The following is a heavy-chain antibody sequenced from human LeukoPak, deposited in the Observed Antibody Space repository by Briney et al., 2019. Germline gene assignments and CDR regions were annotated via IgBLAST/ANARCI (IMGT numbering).Heavy chain of an antibody. V-gene: IGHV4-39*01. CDR1: GGSFSSTSYY. J-gene: IGHJ5*02. Sequence: SETLSLTCTVSGGSFSSTSYYWGWIRQPPGKGLEWIGSIYYSGSTYYNPSLKSRVTISVDTSKNQFSLKVNFVTAADTAVYYCARRNYYASGSYFPWGPGTLVTVSS. CDR3: ARRNYYASGSYFP. D-gene: IGHD3-10*01. CDR2: IYYSGST.